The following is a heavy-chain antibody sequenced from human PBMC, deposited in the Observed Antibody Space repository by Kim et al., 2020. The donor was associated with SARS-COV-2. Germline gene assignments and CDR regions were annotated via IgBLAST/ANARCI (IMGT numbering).Heavy chain of an antibody. J-gene: IGHJ4*02. V-gene: IGHV4-31*03. CDR2: IYYSGST. Sequence: SETLSLTCTVSGGSISSGGYYWSWIRQHPGKGLEWIGYIYYSGSTYYNPSLKSRVTISVAKSKNQFSLKLSSVTAADTAVYYCARGRGSGNFDYWGQGTLVTVSS. CDR1: GGSISSGGYY. CDR3: ARGRGSGNFDY. D-gene: IGHD3-10*01.